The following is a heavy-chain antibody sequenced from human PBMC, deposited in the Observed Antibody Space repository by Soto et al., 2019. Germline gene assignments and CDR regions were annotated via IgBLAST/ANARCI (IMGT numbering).Heavy chain of an antibody. J-gene: IGHJ6*02. V-gene: IGHV1-2*04. D-gene: IGHD2-2*01. CDR2: INPNSGAT. CDR3: ARPHCISPGRYEYQYYGMYV. Sequence: ASVKVSCKASGYTFTDYYLYWVRQAPGQGLEWMGWINPNSGATNYAQKFQGWVTMTRDTSISIAYMEVRRLKSDDTAVYYCARPHCISPGRYEYQYYGMYVWG. CDR1: GYTFTDYY.